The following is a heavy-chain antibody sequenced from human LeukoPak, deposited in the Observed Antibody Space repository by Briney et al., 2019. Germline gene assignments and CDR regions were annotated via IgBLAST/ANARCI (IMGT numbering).Heavy chain of an antibody. Sequence: KSSETLSLTCTVSGGSVSSPNYRWGWIRQPPGKGLEGIGSIYYSGFTSYNPSLESRVTVSVDTSKNQISLKLSSVTDADRAIYYCASVHCTNGLCSFDYWGRGTLVTVSS. D-gene: IGHD2-8*01. J-gene: IGHJ4*02. CDR2: IYYSGFT. CDR3: ASVHCTNGLCSFDY. V-gene: IGHV4-39*01. CDR1: GGSVSSPNYR.